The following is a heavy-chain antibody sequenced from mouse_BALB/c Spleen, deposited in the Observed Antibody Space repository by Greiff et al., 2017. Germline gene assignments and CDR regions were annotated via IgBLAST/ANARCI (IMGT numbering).Heavy chain of an antibody. CDR3: ARGITTATYFDY. CDR2: IWAGGST. Sequence: VKLQESGPGLVAPSQSLSITCTVSGFSLTSYGVHWVRQPPGKGLEWLGVIWAGGSTNYNSALMSRLSISKDNSKSQVFLKMNSLQTDDTAMYYCARGITTATYFDYWGQGTTLTVSS. J-gene: IGHJ2*01. D-gene: IGHD1-2*01. V-gene: IGHV2-9*02. CDR1: GFSLTSYG.